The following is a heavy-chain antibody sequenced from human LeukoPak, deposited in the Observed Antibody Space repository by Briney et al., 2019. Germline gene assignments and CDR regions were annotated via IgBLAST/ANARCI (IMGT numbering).Heavy chain of an antibody. V-gene: IGHV3-53*01. Sequence: GGSLRLSCAASGFSVSKNYMSWVRQAPGKGLEWVTVIYGAGKTHYADSVKGRFNISRDNSKNTLYLQMNSLRAEDTAVYYCARDSYYGSGSYYRYTFDSWGQGTMVTVSP. J-gene: IGHJ4*02. CDR1: GFSVSKNY. D-gene: IGHD3-10*01. CDR3: ARDSYYGSGSYYRYTFDS. CDR2: IYGAGKT.